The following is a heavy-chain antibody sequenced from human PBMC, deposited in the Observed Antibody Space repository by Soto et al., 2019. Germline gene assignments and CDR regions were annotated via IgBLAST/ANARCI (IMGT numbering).Heavy chain of an antibody. J-gene: IGHJ6*02. Sequence: SVKVSCKASVGTFSSYAISWVRQAPGQGLEWMGGIIPIFGTANYAQKFQGRVTITADESTSTAYMELSSLRSEDTAVYYCGRGYYGVYYYGMDVWGQGTTVTVSS. CDR2: IIPIFGTA. D-gene: IGHD3-22*01. CDR3: GRGYYGVYYYGMDV. CDR1: VGTFSSYA. V-gene: IGHV1-69*13.